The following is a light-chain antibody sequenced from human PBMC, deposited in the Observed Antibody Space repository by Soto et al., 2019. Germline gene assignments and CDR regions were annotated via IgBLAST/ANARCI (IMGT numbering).Light chain of an antibody. V-gene: IGKV3-15*01. CDR2: GAS. CDR1: QTVSSN. J-gene: IGKJ2*01. Sequence: EIVMTQSPATLSVSPGERATLSCRASQTVSSNLAWYQQKPGQSPRPLIDGASTRATGIPARFSGSGSGTECTLTISSLQSEDFAVYYWQQDNYWCPMYTVGQGSKLESK. CDR3: QQDNYWCPMYT.